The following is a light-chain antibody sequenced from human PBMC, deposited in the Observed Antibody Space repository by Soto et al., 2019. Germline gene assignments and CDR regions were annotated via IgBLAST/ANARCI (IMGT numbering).Light chain of an antibody. CDR1: QGSSTY. CDR2: AAS. J-gene: IGKJ5*01. CDR3: QQLKSYPIT. V-gene: IGKV1-9*01. Sequence: DIQLTRSPSFLSASVGDRVTITCRASQGSSTYLGWYQQKPGKAPNLLIYAASTLQDGVPSRFSGSGSGTEFTLTISSLQPEDFATYYCQQLKSYPITFGQGTRLEIK.